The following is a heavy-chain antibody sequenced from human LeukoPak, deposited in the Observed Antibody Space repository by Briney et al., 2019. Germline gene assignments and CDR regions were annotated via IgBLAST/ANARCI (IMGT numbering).Heavy chain of an antibody. CDR3: ARAYKDRSLAGKKEFFQH. J-gene: IGHJ1*01. Sequence: GGSLSLSCAASAFPFSTYVMSWVRQAPGGGLEWISSISGDGARTYYTNSVKGRFTISRDNANNFLYLQMNSLRAEDTALYYCARAYKDRSLAGKKEFFQHWGQGTLVTVSS. D-gene: IGHD6-19*01. CDR2: ISGDGART. V-gene: IGHV3-23*01. CDR1: AFPFSTYV.